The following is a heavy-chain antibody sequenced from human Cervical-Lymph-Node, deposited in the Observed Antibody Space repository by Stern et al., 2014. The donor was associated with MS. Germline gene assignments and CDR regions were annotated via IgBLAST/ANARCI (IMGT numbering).Heavy chain of an antibody. V-gene: IGHV1-24*01. J-gene: IGHJ3*01. Sequence: QVQLVQSGAEVRKPGASVRVSCKVSGYSLSDLSMPWVRQAPGKGLEWLGGYDPEEGNTVYAQRFQGRVTMTEDTSTDTAYMELNSLRSDDTAVYHCATASRYDALDLWGQGTVVTVSS. CDR3: ATASRYDALDL. CDR2: YDPEEGNT. CDR1: GYSLSDLS.